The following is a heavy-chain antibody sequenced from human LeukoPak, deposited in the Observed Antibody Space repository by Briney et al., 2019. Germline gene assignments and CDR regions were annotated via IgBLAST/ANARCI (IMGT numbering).Heavy chain of an antibody. J-gene: IGHJ5*02. CDR1: GFTFSIYA. D-gene: IGHD2-2*01. CDR2: ISASGLTT. V-gene: IGHV3-23*01. CDR3: AKEPREYCSRTSCPNWIDA. Sequence: PGGSLRLSCAASGFTFSIYAMSWVRQAPGKGLEWVSAISASGLTTYYADSVKGRFSISRDNSKNTLYLQMSSLRADDTAVYYCAKEPREYCSRTSCPNWIDAWGQGTLVTVSS.